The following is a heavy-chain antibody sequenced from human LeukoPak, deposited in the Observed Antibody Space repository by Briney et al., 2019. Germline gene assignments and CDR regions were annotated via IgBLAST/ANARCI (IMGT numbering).Heavy chain of an antibody. V-gene: IGHV3-7*01. CDR3: ARGLIIDY. D-gene: IGHD3-22*01. CDR2: IKEDGSEK. CDR1: GFTFSSYW. J-gene: IGHJ4*02. Sequence: GGSLRLSCAASGFTFSSYWMHWVRQAPGKGLDRVANIKEDGSEKYYVDSVKGRFTISRDNAKNSLYLQMNSLRAEDTAVYYCARGLIIDYWGQGTLVTVSS.